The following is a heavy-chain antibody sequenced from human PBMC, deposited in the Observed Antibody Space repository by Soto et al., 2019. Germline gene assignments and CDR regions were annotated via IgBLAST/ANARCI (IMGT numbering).Heavy chain of an antibody. CDR2: ISFDGSDK. V-gene: IGHV3-30*03. D-gene: IGHD3-22*01. J-gene: IGHJ4*02. CDR1: GFIFSSYG. Sequence: PGGPLRLSCAASGFIFSSYGMHWVRQAPGKGLEWVAVISFDGSDKYYADSEKGRFTISRDNSKNTLYLQMNSLRAEDTAVYYSATGGEYYDTSGSVPFEYWGQETLVTVS. CDR3: ATGGEYYDTSGSVPFEY.